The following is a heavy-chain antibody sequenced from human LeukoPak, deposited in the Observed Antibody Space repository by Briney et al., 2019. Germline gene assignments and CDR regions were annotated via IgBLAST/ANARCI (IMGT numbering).Heavy chain of an antibody. Sequence: PGGSLRLSCAASGFTFSSYNMNWVRQAPGKGLEWVSSISYTSRARHYADSVKGRFTISRDNVKNSLYLQMDSLRVEDTAVYYCARAYCSSTSCFGWGQGTLVTVSS. D-gene: IGHD2-2*01. J-gene: IGHJ4*02. CDR1: GFTFSSYN. CDR2: ISYTSRAR. CDR3: ARAYCSSTSCFG. V-gene: IGHV3-48*01.